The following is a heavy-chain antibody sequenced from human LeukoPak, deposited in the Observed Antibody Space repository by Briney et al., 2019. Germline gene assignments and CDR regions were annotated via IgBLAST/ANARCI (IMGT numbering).Heavy chain of an antibody. Sequence: ASVKVSCKASGYTFTSYAMHWVRQAPGQRLEWMGWINAGNGNTKYSQKFQGRVTITRDTSASTAYMELSSLRSEDTAVYYCAREGCSSTSCYAGSLDIWGRGTMVTVSS. J-gene: IGHJ3*02. CDR3: AREGCSSTSCYAGSLDI. V-gene: IGHV1-3*01. CDR2: INAGNGNT. CDR1: GYTFTSYA. D-gene: IGHD2-2*01.